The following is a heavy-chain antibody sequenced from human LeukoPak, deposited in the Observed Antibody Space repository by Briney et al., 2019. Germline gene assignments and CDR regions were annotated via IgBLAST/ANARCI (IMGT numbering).Heavy chain of an antibody. J-gene: IGHJ4*02. Sequence: SETLSLTCAVYGGSFSGYYWSWIRQPPGKGLEWIGEINHSGSTNYNPSLKSRVTISVDTSKNQFSLKLSSVTAADTVVYYCARGRRSIAVANVWGQGTLVTVSS. CDR1: GGSFSGYY. D-gene: IGHD6-19*01. CDR3: ARGRRSIAVANV. CDR2: INHSGST. V-gene: IGHV4-34*01.